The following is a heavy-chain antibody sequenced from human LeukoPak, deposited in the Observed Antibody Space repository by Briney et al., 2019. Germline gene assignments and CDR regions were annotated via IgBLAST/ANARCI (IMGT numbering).Heavy chain of an antibody. V-gene: IGHV3-48*04. CDR1: GFTFSSYS. Sequence: GGSLRLSCAASGFTFSSYSMNWVRQAPGKGLEWLSYISRSGSTIYYADSVRGRFTISRDNGKNTLYLQMNSLRAEDTAVYYCATRSGTSDYLFDYWGQGTLVTVSS. D-gene: IGHD2-2*01. CDR3: ATRSGTSDYLFDY. J-gene: IGHJ4*02. CDR2: ISRSGSTI.